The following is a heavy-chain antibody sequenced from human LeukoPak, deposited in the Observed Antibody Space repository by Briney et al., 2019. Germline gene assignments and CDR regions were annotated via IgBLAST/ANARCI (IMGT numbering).Heavy chain of an antibody. D-gene: IGHD2-15*01. J-gene: IGHJ4*02. Sequence: GGSLRLSCTASGFTFSSYWMTWVRQAPGKGLEWVANIEPAGSATYYVDSVKGRFTIFRDNAKNLLYLQMSSLRAEDSAVYHCGRFGYVAAVDSWGQGALVTVSS. CDR1: GFTFSSYW. V-gene: IGHV3-7*01. CDR2: IEPAGSAT. CDR3: GRFGYVAAVDS.